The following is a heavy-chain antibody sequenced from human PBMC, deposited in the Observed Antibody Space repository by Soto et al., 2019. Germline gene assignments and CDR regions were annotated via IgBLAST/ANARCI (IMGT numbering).Heavy chain of an antibody. Sequence: QVQLVQSGAEVKKPGSSVKVSCKASGGTFSSYDISWVREAPGEGLEWMGVIIPIFGTANYAQKFQGRVTITADESTSTAYMELSSLRSEDTAVYYCASALVATNAFDYWGQGTLVTVSS. CDR2: IIPIFGTA. CDR1: GGTFSSYD. D-gene: IGHD5-12*01. J-gene: IGHJ4*02. CDR3: ASALVATNAFDY. V-gene: IGHV1-69*12.